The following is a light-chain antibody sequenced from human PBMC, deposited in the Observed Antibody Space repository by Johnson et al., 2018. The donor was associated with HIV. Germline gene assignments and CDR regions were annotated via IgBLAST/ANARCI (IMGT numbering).Light chain of an antibody. J-gene: IGLJ1*01. CDR1: SSNIGNNY. V-gene: IGLV1-51*02. Sequence: QSVLTQPPSVSAAPGQKVTISCSGSSSNIGNNYVSWYQQLPGTAPKLLIYENNKRPSGIPDRFSGSKSGTSATLGITGLQNGDEAEYYCGTWDSSLSAVVFGTGTQVTVL. CDR2: ENN. CDR3: GTWDSSLSAVV.